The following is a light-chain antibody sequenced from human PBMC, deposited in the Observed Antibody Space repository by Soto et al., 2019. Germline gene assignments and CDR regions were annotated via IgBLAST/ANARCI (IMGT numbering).Light chain of an antibody. CDR1: QSVSSN. Sequence: EIVMRQSPATLSVSPGERATLSCRASQSVSSNLAWYQQKPGQAPRLPIYGASSRATGIPDRFSGSGSGTDFTLTISRLEPEDFAVYYCQQYGSSLWTFGQGTKVDIK. CDR2: GAS. J-gene: IGKJ1*01. CDR3: QQYGSSLWT. V-gene: IGKV3-20*01.